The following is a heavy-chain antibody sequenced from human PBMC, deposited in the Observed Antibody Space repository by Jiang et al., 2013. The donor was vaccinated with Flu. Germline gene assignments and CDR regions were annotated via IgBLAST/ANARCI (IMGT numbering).Heavy chain of an antibody. CDR1: GYRFTNFW. V-gene: IGHV5-10-1*01. D-gene: IGHD3-22*01. Sequence: SGYRFTNFWISWVRQMPGKGLEWMGRIDPRDSYINYRPSFQGHVTISVDKSINTAYLQWMDLKASDTAIYYCARDGTDSYYVDYWGQGTVVTVSS. J-gene: IGHJ4*02. CDR2: IDPRDSYI. CDR3: ARDGTDSYYVDY.